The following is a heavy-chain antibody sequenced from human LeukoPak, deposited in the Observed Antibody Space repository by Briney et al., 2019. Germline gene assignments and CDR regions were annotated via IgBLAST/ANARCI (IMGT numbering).Heavy chain of an antibody. J-gene: IGHJ6*03. D-gene: IGHD3-22*01. Sequence: PGGSLRLSCAASGFTFSNYIMHWVRQAPGQGLEWLGWINPNSGGTNYAQKFQGRVTMTRDTSISTAYMELSRLRSDDTAVYYCASLDSSGYANTFMDVWGKGTTVTVSS. CDR3: ASLDSSGYANTFMDV. CDR2: INPNSGGT. V-gene: IGHV1-2*02. CDR1: GFTFSNYI.